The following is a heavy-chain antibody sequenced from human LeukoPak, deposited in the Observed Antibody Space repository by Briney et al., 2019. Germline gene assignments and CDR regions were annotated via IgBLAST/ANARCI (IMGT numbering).Heavy chain of an antibody. CDR3: ARHSPVTTVTFTPPFDH. V-gene: IGHV4-59*08. D-gene: IGHD4-17*01. CDR2: IYYSGST. Sequence: PSETLSLTCTVSGGSISSYYWSWIRQPPGKGLEWIGYIYYSGSTNSNPSLKSRVTISVDTSKNQFSLKLSSVTAADTAVYYCARHSPVTTVTFTPPFDHWGLGTLVTVSP. CDR1: GGSISSYY. J-gene: IGHJ4*02.